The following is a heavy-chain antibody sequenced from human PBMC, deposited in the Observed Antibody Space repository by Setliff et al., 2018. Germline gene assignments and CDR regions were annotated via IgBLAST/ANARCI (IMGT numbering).Heavy chain of an antibody. CDR2: ISNSGSTI. Sequence: VGSLRLSCAASGFTFSSYEMNWVRQAPGKGLEWVSYISNSGSTIYYADSVKGRFTISRDNAKNSLYLQMNSLRAEDTAVYYCAREGNWNDGVDAFDIWGQGTMVTVSS. J-gene: IGHJ3*02. V-gene: IGHV3-48*03. CDR3: AREGNWNDGVDAFDI. D-gene: IGHD1-1*01. CDR1: GFTFSSYE.